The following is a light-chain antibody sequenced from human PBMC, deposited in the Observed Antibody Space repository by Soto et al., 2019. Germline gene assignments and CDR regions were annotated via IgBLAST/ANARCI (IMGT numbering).Light chain of an antibody. CDR3: QTWGSDIVV. V-gene: IGLV4-69*01. CDR1: SGHSNYA. J-gene: IGLJ2*01. CDR2: LNSDGSH. Sequence: QPVLTQSPSASASLGASVKLTCTLSSGHSNYAIAWHQQQSEKGPRYLMKLNSDGSHSKGDGIPDRFSGSSSGAERYLTISSLQSEDEAEYYCQTWGSDIVVFGGGTKLTVL.